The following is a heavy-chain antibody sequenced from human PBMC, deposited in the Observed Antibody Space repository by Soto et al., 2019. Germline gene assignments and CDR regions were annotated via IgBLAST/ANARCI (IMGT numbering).Heavy chain of an antibody. J-gene: IGHJ4*02. D-gene: IGHD1-26*01. CDR3: VREVGATNKWDY. CDR2: ISAYNGNT. Sequence: QVQLVQSGAEVKKPGASVKVSCKASGYTFTTYGISWVRQAPGQGLEWMGWISAYNGNTNYAQKLQGRLTMTTATSTSQAYMELRSLRSDDTAVYYCVREVGATNKWDYWGQGTMVTVSS. CDR1: GYTFTTYG. V-gene: IGHV1-18*01.